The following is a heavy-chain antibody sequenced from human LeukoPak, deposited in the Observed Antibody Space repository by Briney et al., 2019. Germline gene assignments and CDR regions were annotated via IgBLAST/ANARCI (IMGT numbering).Heavy chain of an antibody. D-gene: IGHD3-10*01. V-gene: IGHV4-59*01. CDR2: LYYSGST. CDR1: GGSISGYY. Sequence: PSETLSLTCTVSGGSISGYYWSWIRQPPGKGLGWIGYLYYSGSTNYNPSLKSRVTISVDTSKNQFSLKLSSVTAADTAVYYCARDEDSAYGSGSYLSWGQGTLVTVSS. J-gene: IGHJ5*02. CDR3: ARDEDSAYGSGSYLS.